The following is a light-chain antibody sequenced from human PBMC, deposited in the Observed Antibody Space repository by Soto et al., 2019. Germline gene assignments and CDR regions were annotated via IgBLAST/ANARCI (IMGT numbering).Light chain of an antibody. CDR2: AAS. CDR1: QSISSY. V-gene: IGKV1-39*01. J-gene: IGKJ2*01. CDR3: LQYNDWPPRYT. Sequence: DIQMTQSPSSLSASVGDRVTITCRASQSISSYLNWYQQKPGKAPKLLIYAASSLQSGVPSRFSCSGSGTDFTLTISSLQPEDFAVYYCLQYNDWPPRYTFGQGTKLEIK.